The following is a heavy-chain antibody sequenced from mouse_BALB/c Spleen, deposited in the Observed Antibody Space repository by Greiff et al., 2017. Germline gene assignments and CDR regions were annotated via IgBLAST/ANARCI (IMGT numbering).Heavy chain of an antibody. D-gene: IGHD2-4*01. CDR3: ARQYDYDAPFDY. J-gene: IGHJ2*01. V-gene: IGHV5-6-2*01. CDR1: GFTFSSYY. Sequence: DVKLVESGGGLVKLGGSLKLSCAASGFTFSSYYMSWVRQTPEKRLELVAAINSNGGSTYYPDTVKGRFTISRDNAKNTLYLQMSSLKSEDTALYYCARQYDYDAPFDYWGQGTTLTVSS. CDR2: INSNGGST.